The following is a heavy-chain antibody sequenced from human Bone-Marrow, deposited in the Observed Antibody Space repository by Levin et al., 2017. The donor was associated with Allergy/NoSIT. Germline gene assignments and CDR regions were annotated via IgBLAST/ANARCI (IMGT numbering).Heavy chain of an antibody. D-gene: IGHD3-22*01. Sequence: SETLSLTCTVSGGSISSYYWSWIRQPPGKGLEWIGYIYYSGSTNYNPSLKSRVTISVDTSKNQFSLKLSSVTAADTAVYYCARAVGKVVMTVAFDIWGQGTMVTVSS. CDR1: GGSISSYY. J-gene: IGHJ3*02. V-gene: IGHV4-59*01. CDR3: ARAVGKVVMTVAFDI. CDR2: IYYSGST.